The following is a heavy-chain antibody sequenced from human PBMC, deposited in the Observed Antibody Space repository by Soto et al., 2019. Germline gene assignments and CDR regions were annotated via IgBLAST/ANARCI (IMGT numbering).Heavy chain of an antibody. CDR3: ARVPRWELLYYYCYGMDV. CDR1: GFTFSSYW. Sequence: GGSLRLSCAASGFTFSSYWMSWVRQAPGKGLEWVANIKQDGSEKYYVDSVKGRFTISRDNAKNSLYLQMNSLRAEDTAVYYCARVPRWELLYYYCYGMDVWGQGTTVTVSS. V-gene: IGHV3-7*05. CDR2: IKQDGSEK. D-gene: IGHD1-26*01. J-gene: IGHJ6*02.